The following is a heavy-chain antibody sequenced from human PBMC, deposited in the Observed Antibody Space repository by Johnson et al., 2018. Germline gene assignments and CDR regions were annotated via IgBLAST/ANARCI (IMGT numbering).Heavy chain of an antibody. D-gene: IGHD1-1*01. Sequence: VQLVQSGAEVKKPGASVKVSCKASGYTFTGYYMPWVRQAPGQGLEWMGWINPNSGGTNYAQKFKGRVTMTRNTSISTAHMELSSLKSEGTAVYYWSSTTTTWEDAFDIWGQGTMVTVSS. J-gene: IGHJ3*02. CDR2: INPNSGGT. CDR1: GYTFTGYY. CDR3: SSTTTTWEDAFDI. V-gene: IGHV1-2*02.